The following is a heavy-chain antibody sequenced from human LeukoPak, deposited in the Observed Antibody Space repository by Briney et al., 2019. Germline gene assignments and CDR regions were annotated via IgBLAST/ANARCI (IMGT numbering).Heavy chain of an antibody. CDR1: GGSISSSNYY. Sequence: PSETLSLTCTVSGGSISSSNYYWGWIRQPPGKGLEWIGSIFYSGSTYYNSSLKSRVTISVDTSKNQFSLKLSSVTAADTAVYYCATDIAVAGDYYYMDVWGKGTTVTVSS. V-gene: IGHV4-39*01. CDR2: IFYSGST. CDR3: ATDIAVAGDYYYMDV. D-gene: IGHD6-19*01. J-gene: IGHJ6*03.